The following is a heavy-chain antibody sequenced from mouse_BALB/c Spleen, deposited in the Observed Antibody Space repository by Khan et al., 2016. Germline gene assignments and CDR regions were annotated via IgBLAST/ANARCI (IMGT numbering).Heavy chain of an antibody. CDR3: ARSGYVNGPYYAMEY. D-gene: IGHD3-1*01. V-gene: IGHV1-74*01. CDR1: GYSFTSYW. J-gene: IGHJ4*01. Sequence: QVQLQQSGAELVRPGASVKLSCKASGYSFTSYWMNWEKQRPGQGLEWIGMIHPSDSDTTLNQKCKDKATLTVDKSSTTVYMQLSSPTSEDSAVYYSARSGYVNGPYYAMEYWGQGTSVTVSS. CDR2: IHPSDSDT.